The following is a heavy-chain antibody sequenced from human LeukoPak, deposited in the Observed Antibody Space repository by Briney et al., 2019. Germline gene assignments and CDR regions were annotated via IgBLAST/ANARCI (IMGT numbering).Heavy chain of an antibody. J-gene: IGHJ6*03. V-gene: IGHV4-31*03. CDR3: ARATYCSSTSCFGYDYYYYMDV. CDR2: IYYSGST. CDR1: GGSISSGGYY. Sequence: TLSFTCTVSGGSISSGGYYWSWIRQHPGKGLEWIGYIYYSGSTYYNPSLKSRVTISVDTSKNQFSLKLSSVTAADTAVYYCARATYCSSTSCFGYDYYYYMDVWGKGTTVTVSS. D-gene: IGHD2-2*01.